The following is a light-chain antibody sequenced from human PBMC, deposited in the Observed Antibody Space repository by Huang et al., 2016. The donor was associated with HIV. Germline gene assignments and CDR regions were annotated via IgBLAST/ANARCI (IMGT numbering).Light chain of an antibody. CDR3: HQHNDWPYT. CDR2: GAS. CDR1: QSISSD. Sequence: EIVMTQSPATLSVSPGERATLSCRASQSISSDLVWYQQKPGRAPRLLIYGASSRATVIPARFGGSGSGTEFTLTISSLQSEDFAVYYCHQHNDWPYTFGQGTKLEIK. J-gene: IGKJ2*01. V-gene: IGKV3-15*01.